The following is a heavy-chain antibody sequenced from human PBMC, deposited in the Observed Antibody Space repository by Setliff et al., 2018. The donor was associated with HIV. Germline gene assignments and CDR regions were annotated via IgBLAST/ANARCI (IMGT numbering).Heavy chain of an antibody. J-gene: IGHJ3*02. CDR1: GVSMSSSSYY. CDR3: ARRIPSGIAVAFGDFDI. CDR2: LSYDGST. Sequence: SETLSLTCTVSGVSMSSSSYYWGWIRQPPGKGLEYIGSLSYDGSTYYHPSLKSRVSISVDTSKNQFSLRLSFVTAADTAVYYCARRIPSGIAVAFGDFDIWGQGTMVTVSS. D-gene: IGHD6-19*01. V-gene: IGHV4-39*01.